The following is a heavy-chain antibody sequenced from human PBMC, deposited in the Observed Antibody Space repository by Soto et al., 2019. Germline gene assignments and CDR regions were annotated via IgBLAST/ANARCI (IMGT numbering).Heavy chain of an antibody. CDR1: GFTFSSYA. CDR3: ARVDMEGGYYYDSSGYYYGDY. Sequence: QVQLVESGGGVVQPGRSLRLSCAASGFTFSSYAMHWVRQAPGKGLEWVAVISYDGSNKYYADSVKGRFTISRDNSKNTLYLQMNSLRAEDTAVYYCARVDMEGGYYYDSSGYYYGDYWGQGTLVTVSS. J-gene: IGHJ4*02. V-gene: IGHV3-30-3*01. D-gene: IGHD3-22*01. CDR2: ISYDGSNK.